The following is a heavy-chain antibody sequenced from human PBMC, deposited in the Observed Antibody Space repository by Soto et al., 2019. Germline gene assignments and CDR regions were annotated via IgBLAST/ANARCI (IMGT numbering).Heavy chain of an antibody. CDR2: IKQDGSEK. CDR3: ARGGVDSTSSLPRFYDYAMDV. Sequence: EVQLVESGGGLVQPGGSLRLSCADSGITFSDYWMTWVRQAPGKGLGRVASIKQDGSEKSYVDSVEGRCTISRDNAKSSLYLQMDSLRVGDTAVYYCARGGVDSTSSLPRFYDYAMDVWGQGTTVTVSS. CDR1: GITFSDYW. D-gene: IGHD6-6*01. J-gene: IGHJ6*02. V-gene: IGHV3-7*01.